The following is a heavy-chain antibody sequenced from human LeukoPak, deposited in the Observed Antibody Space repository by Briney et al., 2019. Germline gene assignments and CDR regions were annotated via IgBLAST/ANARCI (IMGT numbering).Heavy chain of an antibody. Sequence: GGSLRLSCAASGFTFSDQSMNWVRQAPGKGLEWVSSISANSLHIFHADSVKGRFTTSRDNAKNSLYLQMNNLRVEDTAVYYCVGPDSQFDCWGQGTLVTVSS. D-gene: IGHD3-10*01. CDR2: ISANSLHI. CDR3: VGPDSQFDC. V-gene: IGHV3-21*01. CDR1: GFTFSDQS. J-gene: IGHJ4*02.